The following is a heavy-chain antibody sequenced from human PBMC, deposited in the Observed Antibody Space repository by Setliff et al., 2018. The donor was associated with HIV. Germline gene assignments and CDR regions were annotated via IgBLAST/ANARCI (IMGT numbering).Heavy chain of an antibody. J-gene: IGHJ3*01. V-gene: IGHV3-23*01. Sequence: PGESLTISCAAFGYGYSTFDMDWVRQTPGKGLEWVADVSPNGYEKRYADFAKGRFTVSRDNSKNILFLQMDSLGADDTGIYYCTKPTSGMYPRAFDLWGRGTVVTVSS. CDR2: VSPNGYEK. CDR1: GYGYSTFD. D-gene: IGHD1-26*01. CDR3: TKPTSGMYPRAFDL.